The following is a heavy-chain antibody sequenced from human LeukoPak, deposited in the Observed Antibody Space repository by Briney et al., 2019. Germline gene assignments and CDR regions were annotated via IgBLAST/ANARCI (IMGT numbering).Heavy chain of an antibody. Sequence: ASVKVSCKASGGTFSSYAISWVRQAPGQGLEWMGGIIPIFGTANYAQKFQGRVTITADESTSTAYMELSSLRSEDTAVYYCAKEGAAHDYFDYWGQGTLVTVSS. CDR3: AKEGAAHDYFDY. CDR1: GGTFSSYA. J-gene: IGHJ4*02. CDR2: IIPIFGTA. V-gene: IGHV1-69*13. D-gene: IGHD6-6*01.